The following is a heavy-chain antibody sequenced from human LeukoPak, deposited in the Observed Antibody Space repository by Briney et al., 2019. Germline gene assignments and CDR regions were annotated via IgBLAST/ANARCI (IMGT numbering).Heavy chain of an antibody. D-gene: IGHD2-2*01. Sequence: ASVTVSCTASGYTFTSYGISWVRQAPGQGLEWMGWISAYNGNTNYAQKLQGRVTMTTDTSTSTAYMELRSLRSDDTAVYYCARDWAVVVPAAMSYWGQGTLVTVSS. V-gene: IGHV1-18*01. CDR1: GYTFTSYG. CDR3: ARDWAVVVPAAMSY. J-gene: IGHJ4*02. CDR2: ISAYNGNT.